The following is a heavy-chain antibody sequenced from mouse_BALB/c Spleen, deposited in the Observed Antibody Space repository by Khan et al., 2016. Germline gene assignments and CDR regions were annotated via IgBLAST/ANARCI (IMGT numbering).Heavy chain of an antibody. CDR1: GFTFSGFW. Sequence: EVQLLETGGGLVQPGGSRGLSCEGSGFTFSGFWMSWVRQTPGKTLEWIGDINSDGSAINYAPSIKDRFTIFRDNDKSTLYLQMSNVRSEDTATXFCMRYGNYWYFDVWGAGTTVTGSS. CDR2: INSDGSAI. J-gene: IGHJ1*01. V-gene: IGHV11-2*02. D-gene: IGHD4-1*01. CDR3: MRYGNYWYFDV.